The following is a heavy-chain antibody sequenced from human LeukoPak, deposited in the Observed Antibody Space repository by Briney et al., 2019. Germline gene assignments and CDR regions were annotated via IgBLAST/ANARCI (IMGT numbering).Heavy chain of an antibody. D-gene: IGHD3/OR15-3a*01. CDR1: GFTFSDYY. CDR2: ISSSGSTI. J-gene: IGHJ4*02. Sequence: GGSLRLSCAASGFTFSDYYMSWIRQAPGKGLEWVSYISSSGSTIYYADSVKGRFTISRDNAKNSLYLQMNSLRAEDTAVYYCAKDLSMDWSFDYWGQGTLVTVSS. V-gene: IGHV3-11*01. CDR3: AKDLSMDWSFDY.